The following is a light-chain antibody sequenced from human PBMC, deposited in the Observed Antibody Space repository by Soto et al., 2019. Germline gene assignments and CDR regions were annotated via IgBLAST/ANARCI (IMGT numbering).Light chain of an antibody. J-gene: IGLJ1*01. CDR3: NSYTGSSTYV. Sequence: QSVLTQPPSVSGSPGQSVAISCTGTSSDVGSYNRVSWYQQPPGAAPKLMIYEVSNRPSGVPDRFSGSKSGNTASLTISGLQAEDEADYYCNSYTGSSTYVFGTGTKVIVL. V-gene: IGLV2-18*02. CDR2: EVS. CDR1: SSDVGSYNR.